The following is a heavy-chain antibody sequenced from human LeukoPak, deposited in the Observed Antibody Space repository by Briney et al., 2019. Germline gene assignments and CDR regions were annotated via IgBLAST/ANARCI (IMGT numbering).Heavy chain of an antibody. J-gene: IGHJ4*02. D-gene: IGHD1-1*01. CDR2: INPSGSTI. CDR3: ASGIRERGFDY. V-gene: IGHV3-21*01. Sequence: GGSLRLSCAASGFTVSSNYMSWVRQAPGRGLEWVSSINPSGSTIFYADSVKGRFTISRDNAKNSLYLQMNSLRAEDTALYFCASGIRERGFDYWGQGTLVTVSS. CDR1: GFTVSSNY.